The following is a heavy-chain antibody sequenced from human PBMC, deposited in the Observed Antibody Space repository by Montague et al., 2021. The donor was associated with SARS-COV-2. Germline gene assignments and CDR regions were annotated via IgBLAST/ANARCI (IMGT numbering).Heavy chain of an antibody. J-gene: IGHJ4*02. CDR1: GFTFSSYA. CDR2: ISYDGSNK. D-gene: IGHD3-22*01. CDR3: ARNYYDSGDHFDY. Sequence: SLRLSCAASGFTFSSYAMHWVRQAPGKGLEWVAVISYDGSNKYYADSVKGRFTISRDNSKNTLYLQMNSLRAEDTAVYYCARNYYDSGDHFDYWGQGTLVTVSS. V-gene: IGHV3-30*04.